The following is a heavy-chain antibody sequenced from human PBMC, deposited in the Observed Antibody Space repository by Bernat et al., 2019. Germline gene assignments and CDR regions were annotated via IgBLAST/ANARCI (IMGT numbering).Heavy chain of an antibody. CDR3: AREQTKYSSGLVRRRRDAFDI. D-gene: IGHD6-19*01. J-gene: IGHJ3*02. CDR2: TYYRSKWYN. Sequence: QVQLQQSGPGLVKPSQTLSLTCAISGDSVSSNSAAWNWIRQSPSRGLEWLGRTYYRSKWYNDYALSVKSRITINPDTSKNQFSLQLNSVTPEDTAVYYCAREQTKYSSGLVRRRRDAFDIRCQGTMVTFS. CDR1: GDSVSSNSAA. V-gene: IGHV6-1*01.